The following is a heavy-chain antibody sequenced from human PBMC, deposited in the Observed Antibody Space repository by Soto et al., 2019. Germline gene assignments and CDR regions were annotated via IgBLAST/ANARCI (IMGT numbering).Heavy chain of an antibody. Sequence: PGGSLRLSCAASGFPFDDYAMHWVRQTPGKGLEWVSIISWNSGIIAYADSVKGRFTISRDNAKNSLYLQMNSLRAEDTAFYYCAKDSAYSKGHFDSWGQGTLVTVSS. CDR2: ISWNSGII. J-gene: IGHJ4*02. CDR3: AKDSAYSKGHFDS. D-gene: IGHD5-12*01. CDR1: GFPFDDYA. V-gene: IGHV3-9*01.